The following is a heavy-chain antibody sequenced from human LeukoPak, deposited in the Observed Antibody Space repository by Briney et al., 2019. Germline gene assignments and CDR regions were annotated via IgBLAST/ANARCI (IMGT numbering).Heavy chain of an antibody. CDR3: AQVWWGSYLS. CDR1: GFTFATYA. Sequence: GGSLRLSCAASGFTFATYAMHWVRQAPGKGLEYVSLIFGDGETTHYADSVKGRFTISRDNSKNSLYLQMNNLKTDDTAFYYCAQVWWGSYLSWGRGTLVTVSS. J-gene: IGHJ4*02. CDR2: IFGDGETT. D-gene: IGHD1-26*01. V-gene: IGHV3-43*02.